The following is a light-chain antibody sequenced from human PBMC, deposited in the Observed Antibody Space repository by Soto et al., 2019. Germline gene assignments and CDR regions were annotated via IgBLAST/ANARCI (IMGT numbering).Light chain of an antibody. J-gene: IGKJ5*01. CDR2: DAS. V-gene: IGKV1-33*01. Sequence: DIQMTQSPSSLSASVGDRVTITCQASQDISNYLNWYQQKPGKAPKLLIYDASNLETGVPSRFSGSGSGTDFDFAISSRQPEDIATYYCQQYDNLPAITFGQGTRLEIK. CDR3: QQYDNLPAIT. CDR1: QDISNY.